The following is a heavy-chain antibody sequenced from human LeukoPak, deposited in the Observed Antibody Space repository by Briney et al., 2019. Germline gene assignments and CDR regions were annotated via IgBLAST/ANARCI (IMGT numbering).Heavy chain of an antibody. V-gene: IGHV4-39*07. CDR1: GGSISSSSYY. Sequence: SETLSLTCTVSGGSISSSSYYWGWIRQPPGKGLEWIGSIYYSGSTYNNPSLKSRVTISVDTSKNQFSLKLSSVTAADTAVYYCARDPSIAAAGTLAYWGQGTLVTVSS. D-gene: IGHD6-13*01. CDR3: ARDPSIAAAGTLAY. J-gene: IGHJ4*02. CDR2: IYYSGST.